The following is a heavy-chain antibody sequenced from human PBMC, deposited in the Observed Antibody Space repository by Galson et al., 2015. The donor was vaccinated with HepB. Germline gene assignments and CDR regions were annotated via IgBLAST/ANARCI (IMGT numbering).Heavy chain of an antibody. V-gene: IGHV3-53*01. CDR3: TTGAIIRGYHSMDG. CDR1: GFTGSTNY. J-gene: IGHJ6*03. D-gene: IGHD3-10*01. Sequence: SLRLSCAVSGFTGSTNYMSWVRQAPGKGLDWVSLIHGAGITRYAESVKGRFTISRDNSKNTMYLQMNSLRAEDTAVYYCTTGAIIRGYHSMDGWGKGTTVTVSS. CDR2: IHGAGIT.